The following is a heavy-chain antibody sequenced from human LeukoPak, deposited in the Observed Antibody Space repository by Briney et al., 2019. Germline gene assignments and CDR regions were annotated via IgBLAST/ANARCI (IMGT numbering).Heavy chain of an antibody. CDR3: ARAPRGIFGVVINYYYMDV. J-gene: IGHJ6*03. Sequence: TGGSLRLSCAASGFTFSDYYMSWIRQAPGKGLEWASYISSSGSTIYYADSVKGRFTISRDNAKNSLYLQMNSLRAEDTAVYYCARAPRGIFGVVINYYYMDVWGKGTTVTVSS. D-gene: IGHD3-3*01. CDR1: GFTFSDYY. V-gene: IGHV3-11*04. CDR2: ISSSGSTI.